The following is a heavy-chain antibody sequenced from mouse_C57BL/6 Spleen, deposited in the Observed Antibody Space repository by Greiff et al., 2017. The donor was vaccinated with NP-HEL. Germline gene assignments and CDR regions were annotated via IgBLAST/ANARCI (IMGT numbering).Heavy chain of an antibody. CDR1: GFTFSDYY. J-gene: IGHJ3*01. CDR2: INYDGSST. CDR3: ARSDDYGPFAY. D-gene: IGHD2-4*01. V-gene: IGHV5-16*01. Sequence: EVMLVESEGGLVQPGSSMKLSCTASGFTFSDYYMAWVRQVPEKGLEWVANINYDGSSTYYLDSLKSRFIISRDNAKNILYLQMSSLKSEDTATYYCARSDDYGPFAYWGQGTLVTVSA.